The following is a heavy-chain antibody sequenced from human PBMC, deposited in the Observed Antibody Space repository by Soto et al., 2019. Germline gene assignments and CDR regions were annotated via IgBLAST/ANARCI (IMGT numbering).Heavy chain of an antibody. CDR2: AGPSGSST. J-gene: IGHJ4*02. Sequence: PGGSLRLSCAASGFTFGSYSMSWVRLAPGKGLEWVSVAGPSGSSTFYADSVRGRFTISRDNVENTLYLQMNSLRVADTALYFCARNYYYDRTGYYRTFDYCGQGPLVTVYS. CDR1: GFTFGSYS. V-gene: IGHV3-23*01. CDR3: ARNYYYDRTGYYRTFDY. D-gene: IGHD3-22*01.